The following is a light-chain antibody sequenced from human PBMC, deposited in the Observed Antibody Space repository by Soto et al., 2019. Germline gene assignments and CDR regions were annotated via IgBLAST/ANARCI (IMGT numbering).Light chain of an antibody. CDR1: QSVGSTS. J-gene: IGKJ2*01. CDR2: GAF. V-gene: IGKV3-20*01. Sequence: PGERATISCRASQSVGSTSLAWYQQRNGQPPRLLIYGAFSRAAGISHRFSGSGSETDFTLTINGLEPEDFAVYFCQQYGTSPSTFGQGTKLEIK. CDR3: QQYGTSPST.